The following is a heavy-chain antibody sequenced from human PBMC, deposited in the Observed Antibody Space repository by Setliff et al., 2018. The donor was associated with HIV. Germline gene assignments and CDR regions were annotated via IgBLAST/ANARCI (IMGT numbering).Heavy chain of an antibody. CDR1: GITVSGIY. Sequence: PGGSLRLSCVASGITVSGIYMAWVRQAPGKGLEWVSVINGGTTTYYADSVKGRFTISRDNSKNTLYFQMNSLRAEDTAVYYCAREEGGLYGMDVWGQGTTVTVSS. J-gene: IGHJ6*02. D-gene: IGHD3-16*01. V-gene: IGHV3-66*02. CDR2: INGGTTT. CDR3: AREEGGLYGMDV.